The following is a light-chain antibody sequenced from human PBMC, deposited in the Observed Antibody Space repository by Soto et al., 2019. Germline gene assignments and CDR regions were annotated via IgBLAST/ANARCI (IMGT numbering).Light chain of an antibody. CDR2: DAS. J-gene: IGKJ1*01. CDR1: QSVSSY. CDR3: HQRSSWPHT. V-gene: IGKV3-11*01. Sequence: EIVLTQSPATLSLSPGERATLSCRASQSVSSYLAWYQQKPGQAPRLLIYDASDRATGIPTRFSGSGSGTDFTLTVSSLEPEDFAVYYCHQRSSWPHTFGQGTKVEI.